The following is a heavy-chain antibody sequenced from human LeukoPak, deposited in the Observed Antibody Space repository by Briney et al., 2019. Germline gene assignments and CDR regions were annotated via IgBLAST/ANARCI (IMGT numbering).Heavy chain of an antibody. V-gene: IGHV4-59*08. D-gene: IGHD1-26*01. CDR2: IYYSGST. Sequence: PSETLSLTCTVSGGSISSYYWSWIRQPPVKGLEWIGYIYYSGSTNYNPSLKSRVTISVDTSKNQFSLKLSSVTAADTAVYYCARRKASGYFDYWGQGTLVTVSS. CDR1: GGSISSYY. J-gene: IGHJ4*02. CDR3: ARRKASGYFDY.